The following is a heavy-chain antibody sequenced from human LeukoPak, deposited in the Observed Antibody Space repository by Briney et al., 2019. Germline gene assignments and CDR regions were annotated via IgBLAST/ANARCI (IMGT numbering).Heavy chain of an antibody. J-gene: IGHJ6*02. CDR3: ARGYSERFYYYYGMDV. D-gene: IGHD5-18*01. CDR2: IYYSGST. CDR1: GGSISSYY. Sequence: PSETLSLTCTVSGGSISSYYWSWIRQPPGKGLEWIGYIYYSGSTNYNPSLKSRVTISVDTSKNQFALKLSSVTAADTAVYYCARGYSERFYYYYGMDVWGQGTTVTVSS. V-gene: IGHV4-59*01.